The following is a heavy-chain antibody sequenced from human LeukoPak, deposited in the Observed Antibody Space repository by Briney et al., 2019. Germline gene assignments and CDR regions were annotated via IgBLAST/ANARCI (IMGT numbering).Heavy chain of an antibody. CDR3: ARGEYCSSTSCIFDP. D-gene: IGHD2-2*01. Sequence: PSETLSLTCTVSGGSISSSSYYWSWIRQPAGKGLEWIGRIYTSGSTNYNPSLKSRVTISVDKSKNQFSLKLSSVTAADTAVYYCARGEYCSSTSCIFDPWGQGTLVTVSS. V-gene: IGHV4-61*02. CDR1: GGSISSSSYY. CDR2: IYTSGST. J-gene: IGHJ5*02.